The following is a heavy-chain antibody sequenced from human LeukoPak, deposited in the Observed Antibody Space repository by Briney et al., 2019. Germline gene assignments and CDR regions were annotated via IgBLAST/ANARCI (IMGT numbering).Heavy chain of an antibody. Sequence: PSETLSLTCTVSGYSINNGFYWCWIRQPPGKGLEWIWSIYHSERTHYNPSLKSRVTISVDTSKNQFSLKLSSVTAADTAVYYCARMLPITPYFDYWGQGTLVTVSS. D-gene: IGHD4/OR15-4a*01. J-gene: IGHJ4*02. CDR2: IYHSERT. CDR3: ARMLPITPYFDY. CDR1: GYSINNGFY. V-gene: IGHV4-38-2*02.